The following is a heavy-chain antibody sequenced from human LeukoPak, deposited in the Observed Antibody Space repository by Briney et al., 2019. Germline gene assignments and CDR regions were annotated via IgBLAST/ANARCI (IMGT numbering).Heavy chain of an antibody. V-gene: IGHV3-23*01. Sequence: GGSLRLSCAASGFTFSNYAMTWVRQAPGKELEWVSGISGSGGSTYYADSVKGRFTISRDNSKNTLYLQMNSLRAEDTAVYYCAKDRGGNYLFYLDYWGQGTLVTVSS. CDR1: GFTFSNYA. CDR2: ISGSGGST. CDR3: AKDRGGNYLFYLDY. D-gene: IGHD1-26*01. J-gene: IGHJ4*02.